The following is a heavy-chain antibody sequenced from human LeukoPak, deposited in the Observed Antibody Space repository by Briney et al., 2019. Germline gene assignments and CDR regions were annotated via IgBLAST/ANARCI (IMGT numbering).Heavy chain of an antibody. Sequence: TSETLSLTCTVSGGSISSGGYYWSWIRQHPGKGLEWIGYIYYSGSTYYNPSLKSRVTISVDTSKNQFSPKLSSVTAADTAVYYCARLQNDDYETPLWFDPWGQGTLVTVSS. CDR2: IYYSGST. J-gene: IGHJ5*02. CDR3: ARLQNDDYETPLWFDP. V-gene: IGHV4-31*03. D-gene: IGHD4-17*01. CDR1: GGSISSGGYY.